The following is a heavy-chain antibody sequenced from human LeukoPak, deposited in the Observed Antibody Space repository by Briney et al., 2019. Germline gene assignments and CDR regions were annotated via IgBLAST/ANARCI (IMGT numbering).Heavy chain of an antibody. CDR3: ARGDILTGYPNYYYYGMDV. Sequence: KPSETLSLTCAVYGGSFSGYYWSWIRQPPGKGLEWIGEINHSGSTNYNPSLKSRVTISVDTSKNQFSLKLSSVTAADTAVYYCARGDILTGYPNYYYYGMDVWGQGTTVTVSS. CDR1: GGSFSGYY. J-gene: IGHJ6*02. V-gene: IGHV4-34*01. CDR2: INHSGST. D-gene: IGHD3-9*01.